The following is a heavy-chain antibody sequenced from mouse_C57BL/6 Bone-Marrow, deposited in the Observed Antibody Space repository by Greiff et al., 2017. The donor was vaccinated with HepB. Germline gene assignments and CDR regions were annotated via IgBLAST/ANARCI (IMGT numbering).Heavy chain of an antibody. CDR1: GFTFSDYG. D-gene: IGHD2-2*01. Sequence: EVMLVESGGGLVKPGGSLKLSCAASGFTFSDYGMHWVRQAPEKGLEWVAYISSGSSTIYYADTVKGRFTISRDNAKNTLFLQMTSLRSEDTAMYYCARPGSTMVTTVDYWGQGTTLTVSS. CDR3: ARPGSTMVTTVDY. CDR2: ISSGSSTI. V-gene: IGHV5-17*01. J-gene: IGHJ2*01.